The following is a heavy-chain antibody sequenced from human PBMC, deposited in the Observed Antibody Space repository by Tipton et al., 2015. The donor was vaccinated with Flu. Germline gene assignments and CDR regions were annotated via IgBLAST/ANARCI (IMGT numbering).Heavy chain of an antibody. CDR3: ARIPNIVATKKMFDY. J-gene: IGHJ4*02. D-gene: IGHD5-12*01. V-gene: IGHV4-39*07. CDR2: YYYSGST. CDR1: GGSINDNSYS. Sequence: TLSLTCTVSGGSINDNSYSWTWIRQPAGKGLEWIGSYYYSGSTYYNPSLNSRVTISLDTSKNQFSLKLSSVTAADTAVYYCARIPNIVATKKMFDYWGQGTLVTVSS.